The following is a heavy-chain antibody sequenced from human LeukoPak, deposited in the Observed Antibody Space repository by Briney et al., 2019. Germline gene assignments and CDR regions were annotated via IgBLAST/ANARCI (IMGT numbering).Heavy chain of an antibody. CDR3: ARDALEVVAATRGELLEAEDYYYGMDV. Sequence: GGSLRLSCAASGFTFSSYAMHWVRQAPGRGLEWVAVISYDGSNKYYADSVKGRFTISRDNSKNTLYLQMNSLRAEDTAVYYCARDALEVVAATRGELLEAEDYYYGMDVWGKGTTVTVSS. CDR1: GFTFSSYA. CDR2: ISYDGSNK. V-gene: IGHV3-30*04. D-gene: IGHD2-15*01. J-gene: IGHJ6*04.